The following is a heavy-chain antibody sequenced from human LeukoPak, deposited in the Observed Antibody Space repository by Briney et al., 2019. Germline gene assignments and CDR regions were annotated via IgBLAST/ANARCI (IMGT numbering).Heavy chain of an antibody. CDR3: AKDIDSFGQYQLMGFDS. CDR1: GFTFSSYA. V-gene: IGHV3-23*01. CDR2: ISGSGDNR. J-gene: IGHJ4*02. Sequence: GGSLRLSCAASGFTFSSYAMSWVRQAPGKGLEWVSGISGSGDNRYYADSVKGRFTISRDNSKNTLFLQMHSLRADDTAVYFCAKDIDSFGQYQLMGFDSWGQGTLVTVSS. D-gene: IGHD2-2*01.